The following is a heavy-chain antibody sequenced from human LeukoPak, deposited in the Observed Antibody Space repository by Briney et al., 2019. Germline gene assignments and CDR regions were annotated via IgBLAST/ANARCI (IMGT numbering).Heavy chain of an antibody. D-gene: IGHD6-6*01. J-gene: IGHJ5*02. CDR3: AKDPHLPGGSIAARPEGWFDP. CDR1: GFTFSSYS. V-gene: IGHV3-21*04. Sequence: PGGSLRLSCAASGFTFSSYSMNWVRQAPGKGLEWVSSISSSSSYIYYADSVKGRFTISRDNSKNTLYLQMNSLRAEDTAVYYCAKDPHLPGGSIAARPEGWFDPWGQGTLVTVSS. CDR2: ISSSSSYI.